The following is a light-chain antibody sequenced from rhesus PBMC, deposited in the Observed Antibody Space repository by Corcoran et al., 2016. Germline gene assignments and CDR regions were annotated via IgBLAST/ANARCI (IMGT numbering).Light chain of an antibody. V-gene: IGKV3-10*01. CDR3: YQHSSGYS. Sequence: QVILTQSPATLSLSPGERATLSCRASQSVSSYLAWYQQKPGQAPRPLILGASSRATGIPDRLSGSGSGTDFTLTISSLEPEDVGVYHCYQHSSGYSFGQGTKVEIK. CDR1: QSVSSY. J-gene: IGKJ2*01. CDR2: GAS.